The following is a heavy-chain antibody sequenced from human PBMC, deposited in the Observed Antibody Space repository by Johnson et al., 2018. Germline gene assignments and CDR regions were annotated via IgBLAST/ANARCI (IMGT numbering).Heavy chain of an antibody. CDR2: IYYSGST. CDR3: ARDVYDFWSGYSNSISRRHDAFDI. D-gene: IGHD3-3*01. CDR1: GGSISSYY. Sequence: QVQLQESGPGLVKPSETXSLTCTVSGGSISSYYWSWIRQPPGKGLEWMGYIYYSGSTNYNPSLKTRVTISVDTSKNQFSLKLSSVTAADTAVYYCARDVYDFWSGYSNSISRRHDAFDIWGQGTMVTVSS. J-gene: IGHJ3*02. V-gene: IGHV4-59*01.